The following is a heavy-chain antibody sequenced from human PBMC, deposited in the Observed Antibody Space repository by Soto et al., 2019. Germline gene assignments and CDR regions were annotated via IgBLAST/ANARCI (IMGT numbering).Heavy chain of an antibody. CDR3: TRISGYLYNYYGMDV. Sequence: EVQLVESGGGLVQPGGSLKLSCAASGLTFSGSAIHWVRQASGKGLEWXXRIRSKANSYATAYAASVKGRFTISRDDSKNTAYLQMNSLKTEDTAVYYCTRISGYLYNYYGMDVWGQGTTVTVSS. CDR2: IRSKANSYAT. V-gene: IGHV3-73*02. J-gene: IGHJ6*02. CDR1: GLTFSGSA. D-gene: IGHD5-12*01.